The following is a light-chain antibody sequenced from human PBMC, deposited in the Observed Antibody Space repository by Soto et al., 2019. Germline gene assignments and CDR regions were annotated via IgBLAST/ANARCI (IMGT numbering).Light chain of an antibody. CDR1: QGISSY. Sequence: AIRMTQSPSSFSASTGDRVTITCRASQGISSYLAWYQQKPGKAPKLLIYAASPLQSGVPSRFSGSGSGTDFTLTISCLQSEDFATYDCQQYYSYPLSTFGQGTKVEIK. V-gene: IGKV1-8*01. CDR2: AAS. CDR3: QQYYSYPLST. J-gene: IGKJ1*01.